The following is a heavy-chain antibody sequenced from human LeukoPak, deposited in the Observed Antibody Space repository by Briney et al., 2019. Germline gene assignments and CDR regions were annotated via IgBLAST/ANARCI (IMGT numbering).Heavy chain of an antibody. D-gene: IGHD6-19*01. CDR2: ITWNSGSI. CDR1: GFTFDNYA. J-gene: IGHJ4*02. V-gene: IGHV3-9*03. CDR3: TRSTGWYNYLDY. Sequence: HPGRSLRLSCAASGFTFDNYAMHWVRQAPGKGLEWVSGITWNSGSIAYADSVKGRFTISRDNAKNSLYLQMNSLRAEDVALYYCTRSTGWYNYLDYWGQGALVTVSS.